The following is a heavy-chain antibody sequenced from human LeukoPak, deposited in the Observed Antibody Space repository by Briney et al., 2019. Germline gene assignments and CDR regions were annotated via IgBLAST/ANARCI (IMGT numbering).Heavy chain of an antibody. D-gene: IGHD2-21*01. J-gene: IGHJ4*02. Sequence: ASVRVSCKASGYTFTGYYMHWVRQAPGQGLEWMGWINPNTGDTNYAQKFQGRVTMTRNTSITTVYMEISRLTSDDTALFYCAVAPGDYWGQGTLVTVSS. CDR1: GYTFTGYY. CDR2: INPNTGDT. V-gene: IGHV1-2*02. CDR3: AVAPGDY.